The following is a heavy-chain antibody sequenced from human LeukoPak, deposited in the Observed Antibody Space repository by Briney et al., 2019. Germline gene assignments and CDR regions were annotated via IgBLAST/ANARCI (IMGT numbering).Heavy chain of an antibody. CDR3: AKEGTPQVSTWYDL. D-gene: IGHD3-10*01. CDR2: VYSGGNT. V-gene: IGHV3-66*01. J-gene: IGHJ5*02. Sequence: GGSLRLSCTASGFTVSSDYMSWVRQAPGKGLEWVSVVYSGGNTYYADSVKGRFTISRDNSKNTLYLQMNSLRAEDTAVYYCAKEGTPQVSTWYDLWGQGTQVIVSS. CDR1: GFTVSSDY.